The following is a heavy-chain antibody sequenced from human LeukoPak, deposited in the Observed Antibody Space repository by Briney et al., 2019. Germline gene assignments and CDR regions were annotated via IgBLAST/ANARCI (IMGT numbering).Heavy chain of an antibody. J-gene: IGHJ3*02. CDR2: IYYSGST. CDR1: GGSISSYY. V-gene: IGHV4-59*01. D-gene: IGHD1-26*01. CDR3: ARGVGATSPPQDAFDI. Sequence: SETLSLTCTVSGGSISSYYWSWIRQPPGKGLEWIGYIYYSGSTNYNPSLKSRVTISVDTSKNQFSLKLSSVTAADTAVYYCARGVGATSPPQDAFDIWGQGTMVTVSS.